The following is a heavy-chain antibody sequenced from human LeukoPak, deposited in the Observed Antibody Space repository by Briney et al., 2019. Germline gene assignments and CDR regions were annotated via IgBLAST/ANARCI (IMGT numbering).Heavy chain of an antibody. CDR3: ASTSSHYYDSSGYYY. CDR2: IYYSGST. J-gene: IGHJ4*02. Sequence: SETLSLTCTVSGGSISSGGYYWSWIRQHPGKGLEWIAYIYYSGSTYYNPSLKSRVTISLDTSKNQFSLKLSSVTAADTAVYYCASTSSHYYDSSGYYYWGQGTLVTVSS. V-gene: IGHV4-31*03. D-gene: IGHD3-22*01. CDR1: GGSISSGGYY.